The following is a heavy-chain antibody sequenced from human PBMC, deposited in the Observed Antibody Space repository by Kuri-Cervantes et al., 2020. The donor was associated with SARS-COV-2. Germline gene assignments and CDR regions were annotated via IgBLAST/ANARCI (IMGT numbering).Heavy chain of an antibody. CDR3: ARKGVDYYYYMDV. Sequence: SETLSLTCTVSGGSINSGNYYWSWIRQPVGKGLEWIGFIYTSGSTNYIPSLKSRVTISLDTSKNQFSLKLSSVTAADTAVYYCARKGVDYYYYMDVWGKGTTVTVSS. D-gene: IGHD3-3*01. V-gene: IGHV4-61*02. CDR1: GGSINSGNYY. J-gene: IGHJ6*03. CDR2: IYTSGST.